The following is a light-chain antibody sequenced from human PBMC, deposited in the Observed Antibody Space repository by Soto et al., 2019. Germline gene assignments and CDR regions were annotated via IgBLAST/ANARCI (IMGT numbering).Light chain of an antibody. CDR1: QSISSW. J-gene: IGKJ1*01. CDR2: DAS. V-gene: IGKV1-5*01. CDR3: QHYNSYSEA. Sequence: DIQMTHSPSTLSASVGDRVAITCGASQSISSWLAWYQQKPGKAPKLLIYDASSLQSGVPSRFSGSGSGTEFTLTISSLQPDDFATYYCQHYNSYSEAFGQGTKV.